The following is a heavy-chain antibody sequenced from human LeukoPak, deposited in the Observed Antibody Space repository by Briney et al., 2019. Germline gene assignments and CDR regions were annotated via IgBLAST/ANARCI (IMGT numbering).Heavy chain of an antibody. V-gene: IGHV3-30*02. J-gene: IGHJ6*03. Sequence: GGSLRLSSAASGFTFSGYGIHWVRQAPGKGLAWVAFIRYDGSNKYYTDSVKGRFTISRDNSKNTLYLQMNSLRAEDTAVYYCAKGRGWEASYYYYYMDVWGKGTTVTISS. CDR3: AKGRGWEASYYYYYMDV. CDR1: GFTFSGYG. D-gene: IGHD1-26*01. CDR2: IRYDGSNK.